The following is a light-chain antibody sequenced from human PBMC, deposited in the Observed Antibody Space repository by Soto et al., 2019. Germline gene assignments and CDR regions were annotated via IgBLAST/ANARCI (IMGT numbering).Light chain of an antibody. CDR3: HQYNTWPLT. Sequence: EIVMTQSPATLSVSPWERATLSCRASQRISSNLAWYQHKPGQAPRLLIFGASTRATGIPARFSGSGSETEFTLTISSLQSEDFAVYYCHQYNTWPLTFGGGTKVDIK. CDR1: QRISSN. V-gene: IGKV3-15*01. J-gene: IGKJ4*01. CDR2: GAS.